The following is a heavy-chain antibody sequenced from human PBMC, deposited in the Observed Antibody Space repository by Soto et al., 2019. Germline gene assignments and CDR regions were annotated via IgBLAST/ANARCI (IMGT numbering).Heavy chain of an antibody. Sequence: GGSLRLSCAASGFSFSNSVIHWVRQAPGRGLEWLAVMSTDETNEDYADSVKGRFTISRDNSKSTLYLQMNSLRAEDTAVYYCARGLIKLAGGAFDIWGQGTVVTVSS. V-gene: IGHV3-33*01. CDR1: GFSFSNSV. CDR2: MSTDETNE. CDR3: ARGLIKLAGGAFDI. D-gene: IGHD3-16*01. J-gene: IGHJ3*02.